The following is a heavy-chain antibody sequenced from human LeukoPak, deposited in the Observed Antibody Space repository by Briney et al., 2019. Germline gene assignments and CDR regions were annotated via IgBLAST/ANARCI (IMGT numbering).Heavy chain of an antibody. D-gene: IGHD1-1*01. CDR3: ARDGLRELERTYYYGMDV. J-gene: IGHJ6*02. CDR2: INYDGSDT. Sequence: GGSLRLSCAASGFTFSNFWMHWVRQGPGKGLEWVSRINYDGSDTSYADSVKGRFTISRDNAKNSLYLQMNSLRAEDTAVYYCARDGLRELERTYYYGMDVWGQGTTVTVSS. CDR1: GFTFSNFW. V-gene: IGHV3-74*01.